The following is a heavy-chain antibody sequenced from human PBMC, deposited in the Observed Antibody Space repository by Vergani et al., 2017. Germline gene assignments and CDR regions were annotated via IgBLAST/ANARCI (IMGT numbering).Heavy chain of an antibody. D-gene: IGHD3-3*01. Sequence: QVQLVESGGGVVQPGGSLRLSCAASGFTFSSYGMHWVRQAPGKGLEWVAFIRYDGSNKYYADSVKGRFTISRDNSKNTLYLQMNSLRAEDTAVYDCAKSHEYGTFAIFGPYYYYGMDVWGQGTTVTVSS. V-gene: IGHV3-30*02. CDR1: GFTFSSYG. CDR3: AKSHEYGTFAIFGPYYYYGMDV. J-gene: IGHJ6*02. CDR2: IRYDGSNK.